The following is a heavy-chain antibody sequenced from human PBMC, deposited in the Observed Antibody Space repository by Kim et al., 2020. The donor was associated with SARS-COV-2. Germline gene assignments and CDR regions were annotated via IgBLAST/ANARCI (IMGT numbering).Heavy chain of an antibody. Sequence: GGSLRLSCAASGFTFSSYWMSWVRQAPGKGLEWVANIKQDGSEKYYVDSVKGRFTISRDNAKNSLYLQMNSLRAEDTAVYYCARGVWFGEPAEYFQHWGQGTLVTVSS. J-gene: IGHJ1*01. CDR3: ARGVWFGEPAEYFQH. D-gene: IGHD3-10*01. V-gene: IGHV3-7*01. CDR1: GFTFSSYW. CDR2: IKQDGSEK.